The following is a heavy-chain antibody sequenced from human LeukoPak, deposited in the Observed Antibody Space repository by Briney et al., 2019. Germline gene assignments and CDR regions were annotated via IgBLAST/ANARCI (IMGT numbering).Heavy chain of an antibody. V-gene: IGHV4-34*01. Sequence: SETLSLTCAVYGGSFSGYYWSWIRQPPGKGLEWIGEINHSGSTNYNPSLKSRVTISVDTSKNQFSLKLSSVTAADTAVYYCARVWLQDFDYWGQGTLVTVSS. CDR2: INHSGST. D-gene: IGHD5-12*01. CDR1: GGSFSGYY. CDR3: ARVWLQDFDY. J-gene: IGHJ4*02.